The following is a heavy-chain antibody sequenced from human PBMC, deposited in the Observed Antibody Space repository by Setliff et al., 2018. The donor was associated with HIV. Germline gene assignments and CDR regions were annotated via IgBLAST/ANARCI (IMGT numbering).Heavy chain of an antibody. J-gene: IGHJ5*02. CDR3: VRGYRSAWNSWFDA. CDR1: GYTFTTYY. D-gene: IGHD6-19*01. CDR2: LNPSEGTT. Sequence: SVKVSCKASGYTFTTYYIHWVRQAPGQGLEWMGILNPSEGTTSFAQKFRGRVTMTRDTSTSTVYMDLSSLRADDTAVYYCVRGYRSAWNSWFDAWGQGTRVTVSS. V-gene: IGHV1-46*01.